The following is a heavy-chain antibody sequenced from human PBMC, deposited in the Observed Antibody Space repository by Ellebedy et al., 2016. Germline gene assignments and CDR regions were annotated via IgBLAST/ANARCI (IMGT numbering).Heavy chain of an antibody. CDR1: TFTFNNYA. Sequence: STFTFNNYAMNWVRQAPGKGLQWVSLIYSDGSRHYADSVKGRFTISRDSSKNTLYLQMDSLRVDDTAVYYCARDPPSINTGTWGWGQGTLVTVSS. CDR2: IYSDGSR. J-gene: IGHJ4*02. D-gene: IGHD7-27*01. V-gene: IGHV3-66*01. CDR3: ARDPPSINTGTWG.